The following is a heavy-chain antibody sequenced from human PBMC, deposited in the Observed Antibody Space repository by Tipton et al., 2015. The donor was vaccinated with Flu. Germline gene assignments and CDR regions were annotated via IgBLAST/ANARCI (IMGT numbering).Heavy chain of an antibody. CDR2: IRFDGGNK. D-gene: IGHD2-2*01. CDR3: ARTRGGYCSSSSCYADYFDY. V-gene: IGHV3-30*02. J-gene: IGHJ4*02. Sequence: SLRLSCVAPGFSFSRHGMHWVRQVPGKGLEWVAFIRFDGGNKYYADSVKGRFTISRDNSKNTLYLQMNSLRAEDTAVYYCARTRGGYCSSSSCYADYFDYWGQGTLVTVSS. CDR1: GFSFSRHG.